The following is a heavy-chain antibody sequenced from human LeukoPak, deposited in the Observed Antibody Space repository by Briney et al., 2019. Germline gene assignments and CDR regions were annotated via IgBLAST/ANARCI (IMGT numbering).Heavy chain of an antibody. D-gene: IGHD4-17*01. J-gene: IGHJ4*02. CDR2: INPNGGGT. CDR3: ARDSGTATFDY. V-gene: IGHV1-2*02. CDR1: GYTVTGHY. Sequence: ASVKVSCKTSGYTVTGHYLHWVRQAPGQGLEWMGRINPNGGGTRYAQKFLGRVSMTSDTSISTAYMELRSLRSDDTAVYYCARDSGTATFDYWGQGPLVTVSS.